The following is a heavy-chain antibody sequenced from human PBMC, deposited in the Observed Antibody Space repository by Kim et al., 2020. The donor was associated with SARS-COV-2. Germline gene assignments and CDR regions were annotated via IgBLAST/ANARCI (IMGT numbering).Heavy chain of an antibody. CDR3: AKAGTYYDILTGYQPSFDY. CDR1: GFTFSSYG. D-gene: IGHD3-9*01. J-gene: IGHJ4*02. V-gene: IGHV3-33*06. CDR2: IWYDGSNK. Sequence: GGSLRLSCAASGFTFSSYGMHWVRQAPGKGLEWVAVIWYDGSNKYYADSVKGRFTISRDNSKNTLYLQTNSLRAEDTAVYYCAKAGTYYDILTGYQPSFDYWGQGTLVTVSS.